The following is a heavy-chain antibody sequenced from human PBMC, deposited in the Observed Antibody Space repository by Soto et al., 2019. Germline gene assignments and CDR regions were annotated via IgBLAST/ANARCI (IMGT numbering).Heavy chain of an antibody. CDR1: GFTFSTYA. CDR3: ARDPFDY. J-gene: IGHJ4*02. Sequence: GGSLRLSCAASGFTFSTYAMSWARQAPGKGLEWVSTITGSGGSKYYADSVRGRFPISRDNSKNTVYLQMNSLRAEDTAVYYCARDPFDYWGQGTLVTVSS. V-gene: IGHV3-23*01. CDR2: ITGSGGSK.